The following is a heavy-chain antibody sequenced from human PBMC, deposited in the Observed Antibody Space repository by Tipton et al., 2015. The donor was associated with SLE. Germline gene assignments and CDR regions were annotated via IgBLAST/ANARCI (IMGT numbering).Heavy chain of an antibody. J-gene: IGHJ3*02. CDR3: ARGAPRAFDI. V-gene: IGHV4-31*03. CDR2: INHSGST. CDR1: GGSISSGGYY. Sequence: TLSLTCTVSGGSISSGGYYWSWIRQHPGKGLEWIGEINHSGSTNYNPSLKSRVTISVDTSKNQFSLKLSSVTAADTAVYYCARGAPRAFDIWGQGTMVTVSS.